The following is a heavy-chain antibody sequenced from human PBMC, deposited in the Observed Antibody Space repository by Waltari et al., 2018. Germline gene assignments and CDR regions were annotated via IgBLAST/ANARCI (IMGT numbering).Heavy chain of an antibody. J-gene: IGHJ4*02. V-gene: IGHV1-69*01. CDR3: AKVHRGYYY. CDR1: GGTFSRNT. CDR2: FIPMFGTT. D-gene: IGHD3-22*01. Sequence: QVQLVQSGAEVKKPGSSVKVSCQTFGGTFSRNTISWVRQAPGQGLEWMGGFIPMFGTTSYAQKFQDRVTITADESTSTAYMEVSTLRSEDTAVYYCAKVHRGYYYWGQGTPVTVSS.